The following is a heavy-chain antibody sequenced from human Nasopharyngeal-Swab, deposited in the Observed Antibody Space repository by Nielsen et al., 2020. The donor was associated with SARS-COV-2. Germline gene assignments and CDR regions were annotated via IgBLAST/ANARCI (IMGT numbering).Heavy chain of an antibody. Sequence: GESLKISCAASGFTFSDHYMDWVRQAPGKGLEWVGRTRNKANSYTTEYAASVKGRFTISRDDSKNSLYLQMNSLKTEDTAVYYCARVRDTVAAYYFGYWGQGTLVTVSS. D-gene: IGHD6-19*01. CDR3: ARVRDTVAAYYFGY. CDR2: TRNKANSYTT. CDR1: GFTFSDHY. V-gene: IGHV3-72*01. J-gene: IGHJ4*02.